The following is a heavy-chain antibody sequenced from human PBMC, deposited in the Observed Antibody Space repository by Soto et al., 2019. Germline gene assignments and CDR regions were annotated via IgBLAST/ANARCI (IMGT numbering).Heavy chain of an antibody. D-gene: IGHD3-22*01. J-gene: IGHJ4*02. V-gene: IGHV3-23*01. CDR1: GFTFSKYA. Sequence: GGSLRLSCAVSGFTFSKYAMSWVRQAPGKGLEWVSALNGSGGSTYYADSAKGRFTISRDNSKNTLYLQMNSLRAEDTAVYYCAKEFPYYYDSSGYLKAPIDYWGQGTLVTVSS. CDR3: AKEFPYYYDSSGYLKAPIDY. CDR2: LNGSGGST.